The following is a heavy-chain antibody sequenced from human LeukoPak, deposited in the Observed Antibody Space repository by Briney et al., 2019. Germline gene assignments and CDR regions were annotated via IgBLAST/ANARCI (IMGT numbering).Heavy chain of an antibody. Sequence: PGGSLRPSLSPFGSTFITYRMKWDRPPPGKGPDWVSPISSSSSYIYYADSVKGRFTISRDNAKNSLYLQMNSLRAEDTAVYYCASSEGGGSGSGYLWGQGTLVTVSS. J-gene: IGHJ4*02. D-gene: IGHD3-10*01. V-gene: IGHV3-21*01. CDR3: ASSEGGGSGSGYL. CDR2: ISSSSSYI. CDR1: GSTFITYR.